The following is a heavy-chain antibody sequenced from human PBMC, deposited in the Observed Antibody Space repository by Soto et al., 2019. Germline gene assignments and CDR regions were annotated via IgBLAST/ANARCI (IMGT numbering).Heavy chain of an antibody. V-gene: IGHV1-3*01. D-gene: IGHD3-9*01. CDR3: ARDSLRYFDWGYGMDV. CDR2: INAGNGNT. Sequence: QVQLVQSGAEVKKPGASVKVSCKASGYTFTSYAMHWVRQAPGQRLEWMGWINAGNGNTKYPQKFQGRVTITRDTSASTAYMELSSLRSEDTAVYYCARDSLRYFDWGYGMDVWGQGTTVTVSS. J-gene: IGHJ6*02. CDR1: GYTFTSYA.